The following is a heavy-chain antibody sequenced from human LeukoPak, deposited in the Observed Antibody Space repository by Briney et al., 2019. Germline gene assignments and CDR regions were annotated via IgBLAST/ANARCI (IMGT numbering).Heavy chain of an antibody. V-gene: IGHV4-34*01. CDR1: GGSFSGYY. CDR3: ARRTVYCTNGECYSVNFDF. D-gene: IGHD2-8*01. CDR2: INHSGGT. Sequence: PSETLSLTCAVYGGSFSGYYWSWIRQPPGKGQEWIGEINHSGGTNYNPSLKSRVTISVDTSKNQFSLKLTSVTAADTAVYYCARRTVYCTNGECYSVNFDFWGQGNLVTVSS. J-gene: IGHJ4*02.